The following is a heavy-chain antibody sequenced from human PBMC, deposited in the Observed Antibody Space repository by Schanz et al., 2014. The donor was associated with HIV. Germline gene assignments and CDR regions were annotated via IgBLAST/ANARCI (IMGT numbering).Heavy chain of an antibody. V-gene: IGHV3-30*18. D-gene: IGHD2-8*01. CDR2: ISYDGTDK. CDR1: GFSFSTYG. CDR3: ANSGYCTSGVCYTRGYDTDV. Sequence: QVQLVESGGGVVQPGRSLRLSCAASGFSFSTYGMHWVRQAPGKGLEWVAVISYDGTDKYYADSVKGRFTISRDNSKNTLYLQMNSLTAEDTAVYYCANSGYCTSGVCYTRGYDTDVWAKGPRSPSP. J-gene: IGHJ6*02.